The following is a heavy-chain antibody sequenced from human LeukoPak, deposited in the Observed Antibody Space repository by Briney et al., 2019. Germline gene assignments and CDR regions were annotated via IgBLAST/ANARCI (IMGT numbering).Heavy chain of an antibody. J-gene: IGHJ4*02. CDR2: VNTNTGNP. CDR1: GYTFTTYV. D-gene: IGHD3-22*01. V-gene: IGHV7-4-1*02. CDR3: ARVMPYHYDSSGHYSPFDC. Sequence: ASVKVSCKASGYTFTTYVINWVRQAPGQGLEWMGWVNTNTGNPTYAQGFTGRFVFSLDTSVTTAYLQISSLKTEDSAVYYCARVMPYHYDSSGHYSPFDCWGQGTLLTVPS.